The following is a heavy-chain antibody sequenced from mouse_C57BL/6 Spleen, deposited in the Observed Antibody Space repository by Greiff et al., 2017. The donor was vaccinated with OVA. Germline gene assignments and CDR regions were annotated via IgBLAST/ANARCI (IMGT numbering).Heavy chain of an antibody. CDR1: GYSITSGYY. CDR3: ARERAYDYDEAMDY. V-gene: IGHV3-6*01. Sequence: EVQLQESGPGLVKPSQSLSLTCSVTGYSITSGYYWNWIRQFPGNKLEWMGYISYDGSNNYNPSLKNRISITRDTSKNQFFLKLNSVTTEDTATYYCARERAYDYDEAMDYWGQGTSVTVSS. CDR2: ISYDGSN. D-gene: IGHD2-4*01. J-gene: IGHJ4*01.